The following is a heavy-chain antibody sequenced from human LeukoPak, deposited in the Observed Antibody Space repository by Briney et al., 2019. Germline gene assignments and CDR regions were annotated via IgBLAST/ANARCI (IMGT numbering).Heavy chain of an antibody. V-gene: IGHV4-59*01. CDR3: AKSPRTVTTIFDY. Sequence: SETLSLTCTVSGGFISTYYWSWLRQSPGKGLEWIGYIHERGSTNHSPSLKSRVTMSVDTSRNQFSLQLTSVTAADTAVYFCAKSPRTVTTIFDYWGQGTLVTVSS. J-gene: IGHJ4*02. CDR2: IHERGST. CDR1: GGFISTYY. D-gene: IGHD5-12*01.